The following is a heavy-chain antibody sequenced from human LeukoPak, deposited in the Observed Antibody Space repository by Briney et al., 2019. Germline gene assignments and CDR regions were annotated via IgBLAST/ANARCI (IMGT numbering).Heavy chain of an antibody. J-gene: IGHJ6*02. CDR3: ARGGSLKEGLDV. CDR1: GVSISSGGYS. Sequence: SQTLSLTCAVSGVSISSGGYSWSWIRQPPGKGLEWIGYIYHSGSTYYNPSLKSRVTISVDRSKNQFSLKLSSVTAADTAVYYCARGGSLKEGLDVWGQGTTVTVSS. CDR2: IYHSGST. V-gene: IGHV4-30-2*01. D-gene: IGHD3-10*01.